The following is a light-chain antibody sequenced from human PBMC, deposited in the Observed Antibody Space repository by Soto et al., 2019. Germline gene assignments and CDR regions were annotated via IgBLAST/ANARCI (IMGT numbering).Light chain of an antibody. J-gene: IGKJ1*01. V-gene: IGKV3-20*01. Sequence: EIVLTQSPGTLSLSPGERATLSCRASQSISSSYLAWYQQKPGQAPRLLIYGASSRAAGIPDRFSGSGSGTDFTLTISRLEPEDSALYYCHHYGSSSWTFGQGTKVEIK. CDR1: QSISSSY. CDR3: HHYGSSSWT. CDR2: GAS.